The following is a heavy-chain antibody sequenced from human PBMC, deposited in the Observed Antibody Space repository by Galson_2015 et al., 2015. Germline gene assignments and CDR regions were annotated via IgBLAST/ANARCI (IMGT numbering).Heavy chain of an antibody. J-gene: IGHJ4*02. CDR3: ARGSEWELMYYFDY. V-gene: IGHV3-30-3*01. Sequence: SLRLSCAASGFTFSSYAMHWVRQAPGKGLEWVAVISYDGSNKYYADSVKGRFTISRDNSKNTLYLQMNSLRAEDTAVYYSARGSEWELMYYFDYWGQGTLVTVSS. D-gene: IGHD1-26*01. CDR1: GFTFSSYA. CDR2: ISYDGSNK.